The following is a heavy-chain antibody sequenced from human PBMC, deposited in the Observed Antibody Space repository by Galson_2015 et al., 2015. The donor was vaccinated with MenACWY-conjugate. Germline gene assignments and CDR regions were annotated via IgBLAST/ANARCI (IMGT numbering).Heavy chain of an antibody. CDR2: ISHGRGNI. CDR3: ARGDCGWSKSSPLCNT. Sequence: SLRLSCAASGFTFSNYSMNWVRQAPGKGLEWVSYISHGRGNIYYADSVRGRFTISRDNGKNSLYLQLNSLRAEDTAVYYCARGDCGWSKSSPLCNTGGQG. D-gene: IGHD2-21*01. V-gene: IGHV3-48*01. CDR1: GFTFSNYS. J-gene: IGHJ4*02.